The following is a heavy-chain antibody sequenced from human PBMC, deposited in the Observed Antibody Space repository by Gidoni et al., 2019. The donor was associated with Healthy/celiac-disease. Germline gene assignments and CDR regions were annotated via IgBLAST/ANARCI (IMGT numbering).Heavy chain of an antibody. CDR3: ARVYSYGYGMDV. J-gene: IGHJ6*02. Sequence: EVPLAESGGGLVKPGGSLRPSCAASGFTFSSYSMNWVRQAPGKGLEWVLSISSSSSYIYYAYSVKGRFNIARDNAKNSLYLQMNSLRAEDTALYYCARVYSYGYGMDVWGQGTTVTVSS. V-gene: IGHV3-21*01. CDR2: ISSSSSYI. D-gene: IGHD5-18*01. CDR1: GFTFSSYS.